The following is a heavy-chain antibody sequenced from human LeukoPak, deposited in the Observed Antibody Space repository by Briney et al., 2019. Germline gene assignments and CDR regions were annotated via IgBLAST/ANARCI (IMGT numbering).Heavy chain of an antibody. V-gene: IGHV1-18*01. Sequence: GASVKVSCKTSGYTFSSYGISWVRQAPGQGLEWMGWMSAYSGKTNYAQKVQGRVTMTTDTSTNTAYMELRSLRSDDTAVYYCARTDILTGYPSDFDYWGQGTLVTVSP. CDR2: MSAYSGKT. CDR1: GYTFSSYG. CDR3: ARTDILTGYPSDFDY. J-gene: IGHJ4*02. D-gene: IGHD3-9*01.